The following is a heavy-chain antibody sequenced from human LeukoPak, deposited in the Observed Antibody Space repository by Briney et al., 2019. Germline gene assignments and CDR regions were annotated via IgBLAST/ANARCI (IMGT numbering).Heavy chain of an antibody. J-gene: IGHJ5*02. CDR1: GYRFTSYW. V-gene: IGHV5-51*01. CDR2: IHPGEYER. Sequence: GESLKISCKASGYRFTSYWIGWVRQMPGKGLEWMGVIHPGEYERRYSPSFEGQVTISADKSISTAYMQWSSLRASDTAMYYCARRTDSGWKWFDPWGQGTLVTVSS. D-gene: IGHD6-25*01. CDR3: ARRTDSGWKWFDP.